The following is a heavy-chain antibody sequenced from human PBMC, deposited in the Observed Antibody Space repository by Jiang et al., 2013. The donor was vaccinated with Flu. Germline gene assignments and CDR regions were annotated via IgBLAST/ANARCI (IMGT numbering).Heavy chain of an antibody. V-gene: IGHV4-61*02. CDR2: VYASGST. D-gene: IGHD7-27*01. Sequence: EWIGRVYASGSTNYNPSLKSRVTISVDTSKNQFSLSLSSVTAADTAVYYCAGRFATPGAFDPWGQGTLVTVSS. CDR3: AGRFATPGAFDP. J-gene: IGHJ5*02.